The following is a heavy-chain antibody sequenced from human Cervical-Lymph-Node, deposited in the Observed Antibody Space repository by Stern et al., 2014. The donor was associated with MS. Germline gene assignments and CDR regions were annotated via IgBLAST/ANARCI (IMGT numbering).Heavy chain of an antibody. CDR2: ISYDGSNK. D-gene: IGHD3-22*01. V-gene: IGHV3-30*18. CDR1: GFTFSSYG. Sequence: VQLVESGGGVVQPGRSLRLSCAASGFTFSSYGMHWVRQAPGKGLGRVAVISYDGSNKYYADSVKGRFTISRDNSKNTLYLQMNSLRAEDTAVYYCAKDLGRYYYDNMGYWGQGTLVTVSS. CDR3: AKDLGRYYYDNMGY. J-gene: IGHJ4*02.